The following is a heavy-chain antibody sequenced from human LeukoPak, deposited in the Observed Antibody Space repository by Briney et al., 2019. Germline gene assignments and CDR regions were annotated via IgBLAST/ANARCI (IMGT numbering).Heavy chain of an antibody. Sequence: PGGPLRLSGPPSGFIFSNYGMSWVRQAPGRGRGWVPSIVLSSTHIYYADSIQGRFTISRDNAENSLYLQMNSLRAEDTAVYYCARGHNSSSSGFYYYYMDVWGRGTTVTVSS. V-gene: IGHV3-21*06. CDR1: GFIFSNYG. CDR2: IVLSSTHI. CDR3: ARGHNSSSSGFYYYYMDV. J-gene: IGHJ6*03. D-gene: IGHD6-6*01.